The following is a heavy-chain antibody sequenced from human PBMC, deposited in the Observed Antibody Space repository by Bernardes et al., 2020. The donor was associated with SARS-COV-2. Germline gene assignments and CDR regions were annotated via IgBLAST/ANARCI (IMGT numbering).Heavy chain of an antibody. J-gene: IGHJ4*02. CDR1: GFSLGRSGVG. V-gene: IGHV2-5*02. D-gene: IGHD3-10*01. Sequence: SGHTLGKATQTLTLTCPFSGFSLGRSGVGVGWIRQPPGKALEWLALIFWDDDKRYTPTLKSSLTITKDTSKNQVVLTMTNMDPVDTATYYCAYGSGRTFDYWGQGTLATVSS. CDR2: IFWDDDK. CDR3: AYGSGRTFDY.